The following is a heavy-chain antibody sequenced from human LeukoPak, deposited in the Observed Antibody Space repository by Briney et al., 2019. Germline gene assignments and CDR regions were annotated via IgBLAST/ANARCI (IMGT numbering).Heavy chain of an antibody. J-gene: IGHJ5*02. V-gene: IGHV3-30*18. CDR2: ISYDGSNK. Sequence: GGSLRLSCAASGFTFGSYWMHWVRQAPGKGLEWVAVISYDGSNKYYADSVKGRFTISRDNSKNTLYLQMNSLRAEDTAVYYCAKEAGYSYGLPNWFDPWGQGTLVTVSS. CDR1: GFTFGSYW. CDR3: AKEAGYSYGLPNWFDP. D-gene: IGHD5-18*01.